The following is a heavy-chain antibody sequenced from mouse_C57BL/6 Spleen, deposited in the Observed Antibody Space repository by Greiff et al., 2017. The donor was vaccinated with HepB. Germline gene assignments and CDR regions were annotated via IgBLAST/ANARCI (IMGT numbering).Heavy chain of an antibody. CDR3: AIPKTEGSFAY. Sequence: EVQLQQSGPELVKPGASVKIPCKASGYTFTDYNMDWVKQSPGKSLEWIGDINPNNGGTIYNQKFKGKATLTVDMSSSTAYMELRSLTSEDTAVYYCAIPKTEGSFAYWGQGTLVTVSA. CDR2: INPNNGGT. CDR1: GYTFTDYN. J-gene: IGHJ3*01. V-gene: IGHV1-18*01.